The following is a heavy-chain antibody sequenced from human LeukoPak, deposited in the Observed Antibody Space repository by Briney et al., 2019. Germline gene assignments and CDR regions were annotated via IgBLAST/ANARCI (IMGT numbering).Heavy chain of an antibody. V-gene: IGHV3-7*01. Sequence: GGSLRLSCAASGLTFSIYWMNWVRQAPGKGLEWVANIKQDGSEKHYVDSVKGRFTISRDNAKNSLYLQMNSLRAEDTAMYYCTISWFHDDWGQGTLVTVSS. J-gene: IGHJ4*02. CDR1: GLTFSIYW. D-gene: IGHD6-13*01. CDR2: IKQDGSEK. CDR3: TISWFHDD.